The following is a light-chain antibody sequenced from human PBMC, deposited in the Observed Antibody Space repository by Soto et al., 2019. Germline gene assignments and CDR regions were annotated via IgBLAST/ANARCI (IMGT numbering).Light chain of an antibody. J-gene: IGKJ1*01. CDR3: QEYNDWPRGT. V-gene: IGKV3-15*01. CDR2: AAS. CDR1: QSVNTN. Sequence: EVVMTQSPATLSVSPGERATLSCRASQSVNTNLAWYQQKPGEAPRVLIYAASTRATDVPDRFSGSGSGTDFTLNISSLQSEDFGLYYCQEYNDWPRGTFGQGTKVEVK.